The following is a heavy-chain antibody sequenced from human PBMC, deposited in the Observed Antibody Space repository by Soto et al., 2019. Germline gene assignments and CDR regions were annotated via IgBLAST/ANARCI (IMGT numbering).Heavy chain of an antibody. D-gene: IGHD1-26*01. CDR2: IYYSGIT. CDR1: GYSISSSNW. Sequence: QVQLQESGPGLVKPSDTLSLTCAVSGYSISSSNWWGWIRQPPGKGLEWIGYIYYSGITYYNPSLKCRVTLSVDTSKNQFSLKLTSVTAVDPAVYYCARWEIHGPIAYWGQGTLVTVSS. J-gene: IGHJ4*02. CDR3: ARWEIHGPIAY. V-gene: IGHV4-28*01.